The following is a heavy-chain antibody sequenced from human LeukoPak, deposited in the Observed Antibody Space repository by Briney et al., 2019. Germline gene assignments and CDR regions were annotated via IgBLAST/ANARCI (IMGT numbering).Heavy chain of an antibody. Sequence: ASVKVSCKASGYTFTGYYMHWVRQAPGQGLEWMGWINPNSGGTNYAQKFQGRVTMTRDTSISTAYMELSRLRSDDTAVYYCARDYGDYVASQVEHYWGQGTLVTVSS. J-gene: IGHJ4*02. D-gene: IGHD4-17*01. CDR3: ARDYGDYVASQVEHY. V-gene: IGHV1-2*02. CDR2: INPNSGGT. CDR1: GYTFTGYY.